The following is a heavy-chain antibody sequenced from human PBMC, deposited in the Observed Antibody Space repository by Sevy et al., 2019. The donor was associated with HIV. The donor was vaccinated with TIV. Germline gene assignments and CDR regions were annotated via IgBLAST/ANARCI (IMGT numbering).Heavy chain of an antibody. D-gene: IGHD1-26*01. J-gene: IGHJ3*01. V-gene: IGHV1-8*01. CDR2: MKPNSGNT. Sequence: ASVKVSCKACGYSFPSHDINWVRQASGQGLEWMGWMKPNSGNTGYAQKFKGRVTLTRNTSISTAYMEVSSLTSEDTAVYYCARTGGTFDVWGQGTMVTVSS. CDR3: ARTGGTFDV. CDR1: GYSFPSHD.